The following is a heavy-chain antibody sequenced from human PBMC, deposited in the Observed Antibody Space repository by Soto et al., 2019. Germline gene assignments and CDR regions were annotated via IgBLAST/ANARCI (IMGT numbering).Heavy chain of an antibody. CDR1: GFTFSSYG. V-gene: IGHV3-30*18. CDR3: AEDHAYRNGMDV. J-gene: IGHJ6*02. CDR2: ISYDGSNK. Sequence: QVQLVESGGGVVQPGRSLRLSCAASGFTFSSYGMHWVRQAPGKGLEWVAVISYDGSNKYYADSVKGRFTISRDNSKNTLYLQMNSLRAEDTAVYYCAEDHAYRNGMDVWGQGTTVTVSS. D-gene: IGHD1-26*01.